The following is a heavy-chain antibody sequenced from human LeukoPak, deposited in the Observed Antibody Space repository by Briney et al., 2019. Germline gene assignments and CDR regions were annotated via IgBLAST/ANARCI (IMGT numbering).Heavy chain of an antibody. V-gene: IGHV1-2*02. CDR3: ARIIAVAKPFDY. D-gene: IGHD6-13*01. CDR2: INPNSGGT. J-gene: IGHJ4*02. Sequence: GASVKVSCKASGYTFTRYYMHWVRRAPGQRLEWMGWINPNSGGTNYTQKFQGRVTMTRDTSISTAYMALSRLRSDDTAVYYCARIIAVAKPFDYWGQGTLVTVSS. CDR1: GYTFTRYY.